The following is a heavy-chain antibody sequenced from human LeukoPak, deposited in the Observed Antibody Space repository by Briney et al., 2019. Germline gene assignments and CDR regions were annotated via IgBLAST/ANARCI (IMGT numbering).Heavy chain of an antibody. J-gene: IGHJ6*02. CDR2: IDPSGSYT. D-gene: IGHD6-13*01. V-gene: IGHV5-10-1*01. CDR1: GYSFTSYW. CDR3: ATGYSNYYYYGMDV. Sequence: KAGESLKISCKGSGYSFTSYWISWVRQMPGKGLEWMGRIDPSGSYTNYSPSFQGHVTISADKSISTAYLQWSSLKASDTAMYYCATGYSNYYYYGMDVWGQGTTVTVSS.